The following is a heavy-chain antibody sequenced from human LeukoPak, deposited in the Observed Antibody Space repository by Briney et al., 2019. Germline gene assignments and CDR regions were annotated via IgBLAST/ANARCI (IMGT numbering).Heavy chain of an antibody. D-gene: IGHD1-26*01. J-gene: IGHJ3*02. CDR1: GFTFRSYS. CDR3: ARGVAWWELESAFDI. V-gene: IGHV3-66*01. CDR2: IYSGGST. Sequence: GGSLRLSCAASGFTFRSYSMNWVRQAPGKGLEWVSVIYSGGSTYYADSVKGRFTISRDNSKNTLYLQMNSLSAEDTAVYYCARGVAWWELESAFDIWGQGTMVTVSS.